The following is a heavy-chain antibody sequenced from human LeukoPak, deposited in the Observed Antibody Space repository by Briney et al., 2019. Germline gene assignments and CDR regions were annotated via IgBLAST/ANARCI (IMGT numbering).Heavy chain of an antibody. CDR1: GFTFSGAW. Sequence: GGSLRLSCAASGFTFSGAWMSWVRQAPGKGPEWVANIKYDGSETYYVDSVKGRFTISRDNAKNSLYLQMSSLRAEDTAVYYCARKNDFDIWGQGTMVTVSS. CDR3: ARKNDFDI. V-gene: IGHV3-7*01. CDR2: IKYDGSET. J-gene: IGHJ3*02.